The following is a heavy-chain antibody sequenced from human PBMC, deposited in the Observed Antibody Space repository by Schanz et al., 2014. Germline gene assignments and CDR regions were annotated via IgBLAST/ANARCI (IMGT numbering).Heavy chain of an antibody. V-gene: IGHV3-74*01. CDR1: GFTFSGYW. CDR2: VNGAGITT. Sequence: EVQLVESGGGLVQPGGSLRLSCAASGFTFSGYWMHWVRQAPGKGLVWVSRVNGAGITTTYADSVKGRFTISRDNAKKTLYLQMNSLRPEDTAVYYCARSVYLFGERTGVRVDYWGQGTLVTVSS. CDR3: ARSVYLFGERTGVRVDY. D-gene: IGHD3-10*01. J-gene: IGHJ4*02.